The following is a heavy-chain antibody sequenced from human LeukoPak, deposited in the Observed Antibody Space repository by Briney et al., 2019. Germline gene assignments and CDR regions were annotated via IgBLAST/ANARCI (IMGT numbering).Heavy chain of an antibody. CDR2: TRDDGSKN. CDR3: AKDGGDYDYYDYYMDV. CDR1: GFPFRDYG. D-gene: IGHD4-17*01. V-gene: IGHV3-30*02. J-gene: IGHJ6*03. Sequence: RTGGSLRLSCVASGFPFRDYGMHWVRQVPGKGLEWLAYTRDDGSKNWYGDSVKGRFTISRDNPKNTLYLQMNSLRAEDTAVYYCAKDGGDYDYYDYYMDVWGKGTTVTVSS.